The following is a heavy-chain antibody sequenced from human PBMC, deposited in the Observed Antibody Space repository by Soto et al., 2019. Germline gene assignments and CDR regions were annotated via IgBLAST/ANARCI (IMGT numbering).Heavy chain of an antibody. CDR3: ARAQGRNWFDP. V-gene: IGHV4-30-4*01. D-gene: IGHD1-26*01. Sequence: LSLTCTVSGGSISSGDYYWSWIRQPPGKGLEWIGYIYYSGSTYYNPSLKSRVTISVDTSKNQFSLKLSSVTAADTAVYYCARAQGRNWFDPWGQGTLVTVSS. CDR1: GGSISSGDYY. CDR2: IYYSGST. J-gene: IGHJ5*02.